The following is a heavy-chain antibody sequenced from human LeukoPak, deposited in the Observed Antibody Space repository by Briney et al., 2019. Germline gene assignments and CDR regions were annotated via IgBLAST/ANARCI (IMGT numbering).Heavy chain of an antibody. CDR2: IYTSGST. D-gene: IGHD3-22*01. V-gene: IGHV4-61*02. Sequence: PSETLSLTCTVSGGSISSGSYYWSWIRQPAGKGLEWIGRIYTSGSTNYNPSLKSRVTISVDTSKNQFSLKLSSVTAADTAVYYCAREGPYDSSGYYYWKGYYYYYYMDVWGKGTTVTISS. CDR1: GGSISSGSYY. J-gene: IGHJ6*03. CDR3: AREGPYDSSGYYYWKGYYYYYYMDV.